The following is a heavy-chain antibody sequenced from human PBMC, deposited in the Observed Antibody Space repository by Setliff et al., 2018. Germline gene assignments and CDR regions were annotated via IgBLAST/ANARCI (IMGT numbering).Heavy chain of an antibody. V-gene: IGHV4-39*01. CDR1: GDSISSSSYY. J-gene: IGHJ4*02. CDR2: INYSGIT. Sequence: PSETLSLTYSVSGDSISSSSYYWGWIRQPPGKGLEWIGSINYSGITYYSPSLKSRVIVSVDTSKNQFSLKLSSVTAADTAVYYCARTGTYRYFDSWGQGIRVTVSS. D-gene: IGHD1-7*01. CDR3: ARTGTYRYFDS.